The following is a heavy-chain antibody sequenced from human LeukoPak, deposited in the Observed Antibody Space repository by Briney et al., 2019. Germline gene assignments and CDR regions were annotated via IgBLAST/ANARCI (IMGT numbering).Heavy chain of an antibody. CDR1: GGSISSSSYY. Sequence: SETPSLTCTVSGGSISSSSYYWGWIRQPPGKGLEWIGTIYYSGTTYYNPSLKSRVTISADTSRNHFSLKLSSVTAADTAVYYCARPGHSYYYMDVWGKGTTVTVSS. J-gene: IGHJ6*03. CDR3: ARPGHSYYYMDV. CDR2: IYYSGTT. V-gene: IGHV4-39*02. D-gene: IGHD1-1*01.